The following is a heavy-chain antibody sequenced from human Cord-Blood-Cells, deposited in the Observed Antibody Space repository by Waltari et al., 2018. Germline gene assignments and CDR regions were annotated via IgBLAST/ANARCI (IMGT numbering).Heavy chain of an antibody. CDR2: IIPIFGTA. CDR1: GGTFSSYA. CDR3: ARGRGGYYFDY. D-gene: IGHD3-10*01. V-gene: IGHV1-69*01. Sequence: QVQLVQSGAEVKKPGSSVKVSCKASGGTFSSYAISWVRQAPGQGLEWMGGIIPIFGTANYAQKFQGRVTMTGDESRGTAYMGLGSLRSEETAVYYWARGRGGYYFDYWGQGTLVTVSS. J-gene: IGHJ4*02.